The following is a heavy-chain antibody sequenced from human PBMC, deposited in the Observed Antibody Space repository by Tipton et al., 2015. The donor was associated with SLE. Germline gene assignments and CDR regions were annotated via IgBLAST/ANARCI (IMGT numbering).Heavy chain of an antibody. CDR3: AGGYYSDRPFNY. CDR2: IYYGGAT. J-gene: IGHJ4*02. D-gene: IGHD1-26*01. Sequence: TLPLTCTVSGGPISDYYWSWVRQSPERGLEWLGYIYYGGATNYNPAYKTRVNISQDTSNNQFSLSLTSVTAADTAIYFCAGGYYSDRPFNYWGQGALVTVPS. V-gene: IGHV4-59*01. CDR1: GGPISDYY.